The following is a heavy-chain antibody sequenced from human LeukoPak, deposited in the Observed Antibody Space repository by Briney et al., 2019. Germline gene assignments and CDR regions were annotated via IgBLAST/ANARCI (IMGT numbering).Heavy chain of an antibody. CDR2: IYYSGTT. V-gene: IGHV4-59*08. CDR1: GASISSYY. Sequence: PSETLSLTCTVSGASISSYYWSWIRQPPGKGLEWIGYIYYSGTTNHNPSLKSRVTISVDTSKNQLSLKLSSVTAADTAVYYCASGITGNNWFDPWGQGTLVTVSS. CDR3: ASGITGNNWFDP. J-gene: IGHJ5*02. D-gene: IGHD1-20*01.